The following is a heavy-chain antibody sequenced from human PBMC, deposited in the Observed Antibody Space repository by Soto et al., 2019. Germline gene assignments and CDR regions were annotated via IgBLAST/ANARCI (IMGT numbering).Heavy chain of an antibody. CDR3: ARDLRPKRFLEWFSPKYYFDY. CDR1: GFTFSSYA. V-gene: IGHV3-30-3*01. D-gene: IGHD3-3*01. J-gene: IGHJ4*02. Sequence: VQLVESGGGLVQPGGSLRLSCAASGFTFSSYAMHWVRQAPGKGLEWVAVISYDGSNKYYADSVKGRFTISRDNSKNTLYLQMNSLRAEDTAVYYCARDLRPKRFLEWFSPKYYFDYWGQGTLVTVSS. CDR2: ISYDGSNK.